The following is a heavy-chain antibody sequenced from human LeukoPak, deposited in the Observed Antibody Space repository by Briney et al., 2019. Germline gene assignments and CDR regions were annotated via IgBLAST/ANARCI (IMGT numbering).Heavy chain of an antibody. J-gene: IGHJ3*02. CDR3: ACPSYYYDSSGSRGAFDI. CDR2: IIPIFGTA. D-gene: IGHD3-22*01. CDR1: GGTFSSYA. V-gene: IGHV1-69*13. Sequence: TVKVSCKASGGTFSSYAISWVRQAPGQGLEWMGGIIPIFGTANYAQKFQGRVAITADESTSTAYMELSRLRSEDTAVYYCACPSYYYDSSGSRGAFDIWGQGTMVTVSS.